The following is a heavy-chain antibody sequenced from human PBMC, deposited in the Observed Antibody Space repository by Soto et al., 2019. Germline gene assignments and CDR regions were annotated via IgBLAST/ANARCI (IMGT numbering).Heavy chain of an antibody. J-gene: IGHJ6*02. D-gene: IGHD3-16*01. CDR1: GFTFSSYA. CDR2: ISSDGSNK. CDR3: ARGKGYSIWNGGDYYGTDV. Sequence: QVQLVEAGGGVVQPGRSLRLSCAASGFTFSSYAMHWVRQPPGKGLEWVAVISSDGSNKYNADSVKGRFTISRDSPKNTLYLQMNSLSGEVTAVYYCARGKGYSIWNGGDYYGTDVWGQGTTVTVSS. V-gene: IGHV3-30*14.